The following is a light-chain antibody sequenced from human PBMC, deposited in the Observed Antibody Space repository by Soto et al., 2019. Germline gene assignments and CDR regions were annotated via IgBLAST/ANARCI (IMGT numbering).Light chain of an antibody. CDR3: QQYNHWYS. V-gene: IGKV1-5*03. CDR2: KAS. J-gene: IGKJ2*03. Sequence: DIQMTQSPSTLSASFGDTVTITCRASQSVNTWLAWYQQKPGQAPKLLIYKASTLQSGVPSRFSGRGSGTEFTLTINSVQPDDFATYYCQQYNHWYSFGQGTKLEIK. CDR1: QSVNTW.